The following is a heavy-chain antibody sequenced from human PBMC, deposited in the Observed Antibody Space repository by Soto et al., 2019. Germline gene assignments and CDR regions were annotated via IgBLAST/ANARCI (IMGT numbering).Heavy chain of an antibody. CDR3: TRGGDAYKNGH. CDR2: IHYSGST. CDR1: GGSISSYY. Sequence: SETLSLTCTVSGGSISSYYWSWTRQPPGKGLEWIGFIHYSGSTNYNPSLKSRVTMSVDTSKNQFSLKLTSVNAADTAVYYCTRGGDAYKNGHWGQGTLVTVSS. D-gene: IGHD2-21*01. V-gene: IGHV4-59*13. J-gene: IGHJ4*02.